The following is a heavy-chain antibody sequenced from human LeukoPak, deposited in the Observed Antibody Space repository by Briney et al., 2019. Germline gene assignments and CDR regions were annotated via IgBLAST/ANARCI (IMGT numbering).Heavy chain of an antibody. J-gene: IGHJ4*02. CDR2: INPNSGGT. Sequence: GASVKVSCTASGYTFTGYYMHWVRQAPGQGLEWMGRINPNSGGTNYAQKFQGRVTMTRDTSISTAYMELSRLRSDDTAVYYCARAYSSGWYGPEVGIDYWGQGTLVTVSS. V-gene: IGHV1-2*06. CDR3: ARAYSSGWYGPEVGIDY. D-gene: IGHD6-19*01. CDR1: GYTFTGYY.